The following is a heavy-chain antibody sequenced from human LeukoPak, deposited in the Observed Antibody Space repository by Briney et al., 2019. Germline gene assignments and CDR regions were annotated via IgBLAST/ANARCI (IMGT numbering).Heavy chain of an antibody. D-gene: IGHD6-13*01. CDR2: IIPIFGTA. J-gene: IGHJ3*01. V-gene: IGHV1-69*13. CDR1: GGTFSSYA. Sequence: GASVKVSCKASGGTFSSYAISWVRQAPGQGLEWMGGIIPIFGTANYAQKFQGRVTITADESTSTAYMELSSLRSEDTAVYYCARDQWQQLPSSDAFDLWGQGTMVTVSS. CDR3: ARDQWQQLPSSDAFDL.